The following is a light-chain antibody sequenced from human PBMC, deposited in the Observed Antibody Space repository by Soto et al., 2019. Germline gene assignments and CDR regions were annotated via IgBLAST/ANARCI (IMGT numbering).Light chain of an antibody. Sequence: QSVLTQPASVSGSPGQSITISCTGTSSDVGGYNYVSWYQQHPGKAPKLMIYEVSNRPSGVSNRFSGSKSGNTASLTISGLHADDEADYYCSSYTSSSTLVFAPGTKVTVL. CDR2: EVS. V-gene: IGLV2-14*01. CDR3: SSYTSSSTLV. CDR1: SSDVGGYNY. J-gene: IGLJ1*01.